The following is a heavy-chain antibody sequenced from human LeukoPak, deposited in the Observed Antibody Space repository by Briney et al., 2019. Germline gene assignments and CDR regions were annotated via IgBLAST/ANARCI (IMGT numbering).Heavy chain of an antibody. D-gene: IGHD3-22*01. Sequence: GRSLRLSCAASGFTFSSYGMHWVRQAPGKGLEWVAVIWYDGSNKYYADSVKGRFTISRDNSKNTLYLQMNSLRAEDTAVYYCARCTDDSSGFIDYWGQGTLVTVSS. CDR3: ARCTDDSSGFIDY. V-gene: IGHV3-33*01. J-gene: IGHJ4*02. CDR2: IWYDGSNK. CDR1: GFTFSSYG.